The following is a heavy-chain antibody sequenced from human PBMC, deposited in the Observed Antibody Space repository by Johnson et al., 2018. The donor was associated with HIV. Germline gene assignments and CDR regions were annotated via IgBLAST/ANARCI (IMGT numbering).Heavy chain of an antibody. CDR3: TTHSGYESDAFDI. CDR2: FRNRTDGGTT. J-gene: IGHJ3*02. CDR1: GFTFSNAW. D-gene: IGHD5-12*01. V-gene: IGHV3-15*01. Sequence: VQLVESGGGLVKPGGSLRLSCAASGFTFSNAWMSWVRQAPGKGLEWVGHFRNRTDGGTTDYAAPMKGRFTISTDDSRNTLYLQMNSLKTEDTAVYYCTTHSGYESDAFDIWGQGTMVTVSS.